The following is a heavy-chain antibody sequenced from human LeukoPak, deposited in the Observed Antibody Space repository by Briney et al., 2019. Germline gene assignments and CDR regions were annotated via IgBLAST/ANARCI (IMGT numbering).Heavy chain of an antibody. CDR1: GGSISSSSYY. D-gene: IGHD1-26*01. CDR3: ASVELLQSFLDY. J-gene: IGHJ4*02. CDR2: IYYSGST. Sequence: SETLSLTCTVSGGSISSSSYYWGWIRQPPGKGLEWIGNIYYSGSTYYNPSLKSRVTISVDTSKNQFSLKLSSVTAADTAVYYCASVELLQSFLDYWGQGTLVTVSS. V-gene: IGHV4-39*07.